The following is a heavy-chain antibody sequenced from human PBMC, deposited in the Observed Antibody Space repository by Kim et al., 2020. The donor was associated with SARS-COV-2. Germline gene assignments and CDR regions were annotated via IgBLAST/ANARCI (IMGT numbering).Heavy chain of an antibody. J-gene: IGHJ4*02. Sequence: SNPSHKSQDTISVDTSKNQFSLKLSSVTAADTAVYYCARRRILTGYYYYWGQGTLVTVSS. D-gene: IGHD3-9*01. CDR3: ARRRILTGYYYY. V-gene: IGHV4-39*01.